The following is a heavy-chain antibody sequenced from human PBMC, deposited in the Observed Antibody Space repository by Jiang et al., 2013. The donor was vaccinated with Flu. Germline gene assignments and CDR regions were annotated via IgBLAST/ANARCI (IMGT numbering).Heavy chain of an antibody. J-gene: IGHJ5*02. V-gene: IGHV4-59*08. D-gene: IGHD2-21*02. CDR3: ARLFCGGDCYSGPDWFDP. CDR1: GGSINTFY. Sequence: GSGLVKPSETLSLTCTVSGGSINTFYWSWIRQPPGKGLEWIGVYLLQWEHQLQSLPQESSHHISRHVQDQFSLKLSSVTAADTAVYYCARLFCGGDCYSGPDWFDP. CDR2: LLQWEH.